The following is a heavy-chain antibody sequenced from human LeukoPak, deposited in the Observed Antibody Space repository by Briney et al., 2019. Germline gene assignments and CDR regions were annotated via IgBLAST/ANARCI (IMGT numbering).Heavy chain of an antibody. CDR1: GYTFTSYD. J-gene: IGHJ4*02. V-gene: IGHV1-8*01. D-gene: IGHD6-19*01. CDR3: ARGHYSSGSFFDY. Sequence: ASVKVSCKASGYTFTSYDINWVRQATGQGLEWMGWMNPNSGNTGYAQKFQGRVTMTRNTSISTAYMELSSLSSEDTAVYYCARGHYSSGSFFDYWGQGTLVTVSS. CDR2: MNPNSGNT.